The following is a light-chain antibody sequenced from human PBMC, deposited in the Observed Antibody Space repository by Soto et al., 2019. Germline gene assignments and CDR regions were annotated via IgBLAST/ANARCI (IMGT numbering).Light chain of an antibody. J-gene: IGKJ4*01. CDR1: QDISNY. CDR3: QQYDNLPLT. Sequence: DIQMTQSPSSLSASVGDRVTITCQASQDISNYLNWYQQKPGKAPKLLIYEASNLETGVPSRFNGSGSGTDFTFTISSLQPEDSATYYCQQYDNLPLTFGGGTKVEIK. CDR2: EAS. V-gene: IGKV1-33*01.